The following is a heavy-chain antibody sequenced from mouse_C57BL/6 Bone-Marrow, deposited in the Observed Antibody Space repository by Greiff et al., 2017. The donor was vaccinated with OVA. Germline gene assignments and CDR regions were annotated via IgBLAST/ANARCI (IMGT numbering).Heavy chain of an antibody. Sequence: EVHLVESGGGLVKPGGSLKLSCAASGFTFSDYGMHWVRQAPEKGLEWVAYISSGSSTIYYADTVKGRFTISRDNAKNTLYLQMSSLRSEDTAVYYCAVYYYGRGYFDVWGTGTTVTVSS. J-gene: IGHJ1*03. CDR1: GFTFSDYG. D-gene: IGHD1-1*01. CDR2: ISSGSSTI. CDR3: AVYYYGRGYFDV. V-gene: IGHV5-17*01.